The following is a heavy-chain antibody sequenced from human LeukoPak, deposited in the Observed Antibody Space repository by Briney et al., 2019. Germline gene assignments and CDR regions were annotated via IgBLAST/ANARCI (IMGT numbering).Heavy chain of an antibody. CDR1: GYTFTGYY. CDR3: ARVQSVAGRGYYFDY. V-gene: IGHV1-2*02. Sequence: GASVTVSCKASGYTFTGYYMHWVRQAPGQGLEWMGWINPNSGGTNYAQKFQGRVTMTRDTSISTAYMELSRLRSDDTAVYYCARVQSVAGRGYYFDYWGQGTLVTVSS. CDR2: INPNSGGT. J-gene: IGHJ4*02. D-gene: IGHD6-19*01.